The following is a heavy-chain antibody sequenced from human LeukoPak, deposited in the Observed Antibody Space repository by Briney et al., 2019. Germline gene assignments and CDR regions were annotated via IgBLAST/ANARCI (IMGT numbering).Heavy chain of an antibody. CDR3: ARDSSGYYRIDY. CDR1: GGSISSYY. V-gene: IGHV4-59*08. Sequence: PSETLSLTCTVSGGSISSYYWSWIRQPPGKGLEWIGYVFHSRSTNYNPSLKSRVTISVDTSKNQFSLKLTSVTAADTAVYYCARDSSGYYRIDYWGQGTLVTVSS. CDR2: VFHSRST. D-gene: IGHD3-22*01. J-gene: IGHJ4*02.